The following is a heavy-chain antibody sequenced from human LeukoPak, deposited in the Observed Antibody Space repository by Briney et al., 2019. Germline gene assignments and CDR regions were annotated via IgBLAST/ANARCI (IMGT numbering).Heavy chain of an antibody. Sequence: GGSLRLSCAPSGFTFNSCVMHWVRHAPGKRLEWVAVMSYDVSEKYYAESGKGRFTISRDNSKNTLYLQMNSLINEDTAVYYCARPYSGFFAAFDIWGQGTLVTVSS. D-gene: IGHD3-10*01. CDR1: GFTFNSCV. J-gene: IGHJ3*02. CDR3: ARPYSGFFAAFDI. V-gene: IGHV3-30-3*01. CDR2: MSYDVSEK.